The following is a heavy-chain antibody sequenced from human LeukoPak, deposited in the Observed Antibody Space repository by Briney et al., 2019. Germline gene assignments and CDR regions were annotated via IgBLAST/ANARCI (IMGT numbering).Heavy chain of an antibody. CDR1: GFTFSDYY. CDR3: ASPRDGYNYVGFDY. Sequence: PGGSLRLSCAASGFTFSDYYMSWIRQAPGKGLEWVSYISSSSSYTNYADSVKGRFTIYRDNAKNSLYLQMNSLRAEDTAVYYCASPRDGYNYVGFDYWGQGTLVTVSS. V-gene: IGHV3-11*03. J-gene: IGHJ4*02. D-gene: IGHD5-24*01. CDR2: ISSSSSYT.